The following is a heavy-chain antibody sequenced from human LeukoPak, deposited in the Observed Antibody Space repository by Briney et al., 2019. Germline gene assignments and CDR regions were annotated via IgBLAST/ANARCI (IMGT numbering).Heavy chain of an antibody. Sequence: GGSLRLSCAASGFTFNSYVMNWVRQAPGKGLEWVSVISSSSTYIFYADSVKGRFAISRDNAKNSLFLQMNSLRADDTAVYYCARVDGASGAARMDVWGQGTTVTVSS. CDR2: ISSSSTYI. D-gene: IGHD6-6*01. CDR3: ARVDGASGAARMDV. V-gene: IGHV3-21*01. J-gene: IGHJ6*02. CDR1: GFTFNSYV.